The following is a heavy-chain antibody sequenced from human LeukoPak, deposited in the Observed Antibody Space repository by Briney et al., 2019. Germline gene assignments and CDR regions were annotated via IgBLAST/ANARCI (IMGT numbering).Heavy chain of an antibody. Sequence: PSGTLSLTCGVSGGSITNTNYWTWVRQPPGKGLEWIGEVNLQGSTNYNPSLMGRVAISVDTSENHISLQLTSVTAADTAVYYCARGPRSFDYWGQGALVTVSS. V-gene: IGHV4-4*02. J-gene: IGHJ4*01. CDR2: VNLQGST. CDR1: GGSITNTNY. CDR3: ARGPRSFDY.